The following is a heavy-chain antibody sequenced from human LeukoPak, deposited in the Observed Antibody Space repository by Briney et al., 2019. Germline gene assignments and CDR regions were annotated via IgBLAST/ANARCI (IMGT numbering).Heavy chain of an antibody. V-gene: IGHV3-23*01. CDR3: ANRKLRKLYYFDY. CDR2: ISGSGGST. J-gene: IGHJ4*02. Sequence: GGSLRLSCVASGFTFSSYAMSWVRQAPGKGLEWVSAISGSGGSTYYADSVKGRFTISRDNSKNTLYLQMNSLRAEDTAVYYCANRKLRKLYYFDYWGQGTLVTVSS. CDR1: GFTFSSYA. D-gene: IGHD5-12*01.